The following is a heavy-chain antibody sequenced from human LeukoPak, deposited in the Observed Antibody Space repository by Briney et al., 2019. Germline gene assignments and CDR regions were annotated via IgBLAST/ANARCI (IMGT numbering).Heavy chain of an antibody. J-gene: IGHJ5*02. CDR3: ARLMYSSGWYSSGYNWFDP. Sequence: PSETLSLTCTVSGGSISSSSYYWGWIRQPPGKGLEWIGYIYYSGSTNYNPSLKSRVTISVDTSKNQFSLKLSSVTAADTAVYYCARLMYSSGWYSSGYNWFDPWGQGTLVTVSS. CDR2: IYYSGST. CDR1: GGSISSSSYY. V-gene: IGHV4-61*05. D-gene: IGHD6-19*01.